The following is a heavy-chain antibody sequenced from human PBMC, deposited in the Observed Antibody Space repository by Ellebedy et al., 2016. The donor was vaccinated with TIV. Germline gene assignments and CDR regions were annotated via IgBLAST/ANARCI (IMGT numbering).Heavy chain of an antibody. Sequence: GGSLRLSCAASGFTVSSNYMSWVRRAPGKGLEWVSVIYSGGSTYYAGSVKGRFTISRDNSKNTLYLQMNSLRAEDTAVYYCAGGISVAGTSLGFWGQGTLVTVSS. CDR1: GFTVSSNY. D-gene: IGHD6-19*01. J-gene: IGHJ4*02. CDR3: AGGISVAGTSLGF. CDR2: IYSGGST. V-gene: IGHV3-66*01.